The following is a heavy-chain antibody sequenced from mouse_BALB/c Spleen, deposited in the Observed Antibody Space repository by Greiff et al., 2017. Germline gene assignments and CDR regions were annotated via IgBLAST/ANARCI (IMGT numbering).Heavy chain of an antibody. Sequence: EVQRVESGPGLVKPSQSLSLTCSVTGYSITSGYYWNWIRQFPGNKPEWMGYISYDGSNNYNPSLKNRISITRDTSKNQFFLKLNSVTTEDTATYYCARDPPYYYGSSYDYFDVWGAGTTVTVSS. CDR2: ISYDGSN. CDR3: ARDPPYYYGSSYDYFDV. D-gene: IGHD1-1*01. V-gene: IGHV3-6*02. J-gene: IGHJ1*01. CDR1: GYSITSGYY.